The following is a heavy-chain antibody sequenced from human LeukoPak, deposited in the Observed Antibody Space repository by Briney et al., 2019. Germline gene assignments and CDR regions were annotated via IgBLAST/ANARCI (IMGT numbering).Heavy chain of an antibody. V-gene: IGHV4-59*01. J-gene: IGHJ4*02. CDR2: IYYSGRT. D-gene: IGHD4-17*01. CDR1: GGSISSYY. Sequence: SETLSLTCTVSGGSISSYYWSWIRQPPGKGLEWIGYIYYSGRTNYNPSLKSRVTISVDTSKNQFSLKLSSVTAADTAVYYCASSYGGEYYFDYWGQGTLVTVSS. CDR3: ASSYGGEYYFDY.